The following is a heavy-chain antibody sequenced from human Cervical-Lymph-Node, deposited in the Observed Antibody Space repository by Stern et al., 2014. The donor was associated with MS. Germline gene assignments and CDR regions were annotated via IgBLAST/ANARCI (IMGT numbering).Heavy chain of an antibody. V-gene: IGHV4-4*02. CDR1: GDFVTNTNY. Sequence: QLQLQESGPGLVKPSETLSLTCVVSGDFVTNTNYWSWVRQSPGKGLEWIGEISYTGGTNYNPSLRSRLRLSLDNSKNQLSLILASVTATDTAVYFCARRGGQRLIHFDSWGQGTLVTVSS. D-gene: IGHD6-25*01. J-gene: IGHJ4*02. CDR3: ARRGGQRLIHFDS. CDR2: ISYTGGT.